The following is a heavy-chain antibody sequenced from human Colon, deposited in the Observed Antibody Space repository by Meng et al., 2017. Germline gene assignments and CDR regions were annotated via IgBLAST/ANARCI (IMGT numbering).Heavy chain of an antibody. CDR1: GGSFSGYS. CDR2: INHTGNT. Sequence: QVRLPQWGAGLLEPSATLSLTCAVYGGSFSGYSWSWIRQPPGKGLEWIGEINHTGNTSYHPSLKSRLTISVDTSKNQFSLNLSSVTAADTALYYCARSVRLGVAGKSGAYWGQGTLVTVSS. D-gene: IGHD6-19*01. J-gene: IGHJ4*02. V-gene: IGHV4-34*01. CDR3: ARSVRLGVAGKSGAY.